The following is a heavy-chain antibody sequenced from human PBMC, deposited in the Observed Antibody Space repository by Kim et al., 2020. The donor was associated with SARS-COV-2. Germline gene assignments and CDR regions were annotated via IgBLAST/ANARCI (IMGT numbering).Heavy chain of an antibody. V-gene: IGHV1-18*01. Sequence: ASVKVSCKASGYTFTSYGISWVRQAPGQGLEWMGWISAYNGNTNYAQKLQGRVTMTTDTSTSTAYMELRSLRSDDTAVYYCARGDYYDSSGYPGGVDYWGQGTLVTVSS. D-gene: IGHD3-22*01. CDR1: GYTFTSYG. CDR2: ISAYNGNT. CDR3: ARGDYYDSSGYPGGVDY. J-gene: IGHJ4*02.